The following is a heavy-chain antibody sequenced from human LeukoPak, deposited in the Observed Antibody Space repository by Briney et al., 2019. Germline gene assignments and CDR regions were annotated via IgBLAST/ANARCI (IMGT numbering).Heavy chain of an antibody. J-gene: IGHJ4*02. V-gene: IGHV3-23*01. CDR3: AKEREAYCSGGSCYGSDKLFPADY. CDR2: ISGTGGIT. D-gene: IGHD2-15*01. CDR1: GFTFSSYA. Sequence: GGSLRLSCAASGFTFSSYAMSWVRQAPRKGLEWVSRISGTGGITYYADSVKGRFTISRDNSKNTLYLQMNSLRAEDTAIYYCAKEREAYCSGGSCYGSDKLFPADYWGQGTLVTVSS.